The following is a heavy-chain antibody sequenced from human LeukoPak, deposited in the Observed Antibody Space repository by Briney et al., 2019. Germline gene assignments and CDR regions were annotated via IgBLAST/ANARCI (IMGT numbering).Heavy chain of an antibody. D-gene: IGHD3-10*01. CDR2: IKPSSGGT. CDR3: ARDLMVRGPMDV. J-gene: IGHJ6*03. CDR1: GYTFTGYY. Sequence: ASVKVTCKASGYTFTGYYIHWVRQAPGQGLEWMGWIKPSSGGTNYAQNFQGRVTMTRDTSINTAYMELSRLRSDDTAVYYCARDLMVRGPMDVWGKGTTVTVSS. V-gene: IGHV1-2*02.